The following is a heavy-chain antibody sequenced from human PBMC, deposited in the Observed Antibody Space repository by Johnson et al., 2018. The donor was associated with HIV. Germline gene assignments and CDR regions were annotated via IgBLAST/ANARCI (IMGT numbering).Heavy chain of an antibody. CDR1: GFTVSSNY. J-gene: IGHJ3*02. CDR3: AKDGPVLRYFVWSDAFDI. Sequence: VQLVESGGGLVQPGGSLRLSCAASGFTVSSNYMSWVRQAPGNGLEWVSLINTGGSTYYADSVKGRFTISRDNSKNTLYLQMNSLRAEDTAVYYCAKDGPVLRYFVWSDAFDIWGQGTMVTVSS. D-gene: IGHD3-9*01. CDR2: INTGGST. V-gene: IGHV3-66*01.